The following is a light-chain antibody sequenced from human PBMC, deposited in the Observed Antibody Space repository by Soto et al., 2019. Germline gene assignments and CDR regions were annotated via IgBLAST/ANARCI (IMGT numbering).Light chain of an antibody. J-gene: IGLJ1*01. CDR3: SSYAGNNNFCV. CDR2: EVT. Sequence: QSVLTQPPSASGSPGQSVTISCIGTSSDVGGYDYVSWYQQRPGKAPKLIISEVTKRPSGVPDRFSGSKSGNTASLTVSGLQAEDEADYYCSSYAGNNNFCVFGTGTKVTVL. V-gene: IGLV2-8*01. CDR1: SSDVGGYDY.